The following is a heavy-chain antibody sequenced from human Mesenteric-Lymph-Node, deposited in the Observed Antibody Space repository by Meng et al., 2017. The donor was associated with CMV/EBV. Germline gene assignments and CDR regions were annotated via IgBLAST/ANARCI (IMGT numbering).Heavy chain of an antibody. D-gene: IGHD4-11*01. Sequence: GGSLRLSCAASGFTFSSYAMHWVRQAPGKGLEWVAVISYDGSNKYYADSVKGRFTISRDNSKNTLYLQMNSLRAEDTAVYHCARENDYNNYFDYWGQGTLVTVSS. CDR2: ISYDGSNK. CDR1: GFTFSSYA. V-gene: IGHV3-30*04. J-gene: IGHJ4*02. CDR3: ARENDYNNYFDY.